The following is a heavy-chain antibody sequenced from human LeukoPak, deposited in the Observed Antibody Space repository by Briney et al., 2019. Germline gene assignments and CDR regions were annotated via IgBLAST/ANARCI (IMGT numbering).Heavy chain of an antibody. CDR3: ARSSYSSSWYTQRFLSDYYMDV. CDR1: GFTFSSYS. J-gene: IGHJ6*03. CDR2: ISSSSSYL. Sequence: GGSLRLSCAASGFTFSSYSMNWVRQAPGKGLEWVSSISSSSSYLYYADSVKGRFTISRANAKNSLYLQMNSLRAEDTAVYYCARSSYSSSWYTQRFLSDYYMDVWGKGTTVTVSS. V-gene: IGHV3-21*01. D-gene: IGHD6-13*01.